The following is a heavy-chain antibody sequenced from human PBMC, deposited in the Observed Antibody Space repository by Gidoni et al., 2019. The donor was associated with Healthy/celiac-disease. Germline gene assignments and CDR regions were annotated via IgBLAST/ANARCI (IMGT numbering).Heavy chain of an antibody. CDR3: ARGIDY. Sequence: QVQLVESGGGVVQPGRSLRLSCAASGFTFSSDAMHWVRQAPGKGLEWVAVISYDGSNKYYADSVKGRFTISRDNSKNTLYLQMNSLRAEDTAVYYCARGIDYWGQGTLVTVSS. V-gene: IGHV3-30-3*01. J-gene: IGHJ4*02. CDR1: GFTFSSDA. CDR2: ISYDGSNK.